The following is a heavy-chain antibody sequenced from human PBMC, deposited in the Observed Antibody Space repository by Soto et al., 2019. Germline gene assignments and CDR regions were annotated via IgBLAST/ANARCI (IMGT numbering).Heavy chain of an antibody. CDR2: INWNSGSI. V-gene: IGHV3-9*01. CDR3: DY. Sequence: PGGSLRLSCAASGFTFDDYAMHWVRQVPGKGLEWVSGINWNSGSIGYGDSVKGRFAISRDNAKNSLHLQMNSLSAEDTAFYYFDYWGQGTLVTVSS. CDR1: GFTFDDYA. J-gene: IGHJ4*02.